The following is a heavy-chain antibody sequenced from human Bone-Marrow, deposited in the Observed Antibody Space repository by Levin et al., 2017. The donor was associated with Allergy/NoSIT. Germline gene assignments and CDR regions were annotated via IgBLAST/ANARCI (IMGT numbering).Heavy chain of an antibody. Sequence: SETLSLTCTLSGDSVRNDNYYWSWIRQPPGKALEWIGYIFSSGSTQYNPSLKSRVAISLETSKNQFSLRLTSVTVADTAVYYCATGVGLWGRGTLVTVSS. V-gene: IGHV4-61*01. CDR2: IFSSGST. J-gene: IGHJ2*01. D-gene: IGHD1-26*01. CDR3: ATGVGL. CDR1: GDSVRNDNYY.